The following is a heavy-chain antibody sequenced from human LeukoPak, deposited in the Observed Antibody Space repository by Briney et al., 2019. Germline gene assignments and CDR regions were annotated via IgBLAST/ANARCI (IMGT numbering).Heavy chain of an antibody. CDR3: AKPGRYCSATNCYTYFDY. J-gene: IGHJ4*02. Sequence: GRSLRLSCAASGFTFSSYAMHWVRQAPGKGLEWMTVISDDGGNNHYAEFVKGRFTMSRDNSKNTVYLQMNNLTPEDTAVYYCAKPGRYCSATNCYTYFDYRGQGTLVTVSS. V-gene: IGHV3-30-3*01. CDR1: GFTFSSYA. D-gene: IGHD2-2*02. CDR2: ISDDGGNN.